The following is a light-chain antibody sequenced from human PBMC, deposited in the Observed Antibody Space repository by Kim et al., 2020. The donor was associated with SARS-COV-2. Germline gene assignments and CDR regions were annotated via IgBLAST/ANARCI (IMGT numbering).Light chain of an antibody. Sequence: QSALTQPPSASGSPGQSVTISCTGTSSDIGSYDYVSWYQQYPGKAPKLIIYDVRKRPSGVPDRFSGSKSGNTASLTVSGLQAEDEADYYCGSYVGTIGLFGGGTQLTVL. J-gene: IGLJ2*01. CDR3: GSYVGTIGL. CDR1: SSDIGSYDY. CDR2: DVR. V-gene: IGLV2-8*01.